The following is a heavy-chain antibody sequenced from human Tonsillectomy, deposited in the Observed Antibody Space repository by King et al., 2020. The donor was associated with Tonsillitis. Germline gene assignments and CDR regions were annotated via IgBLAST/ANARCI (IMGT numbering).Heavy chain of an antibody. Sequence: VQLVESGGGLVQPGGSLRLSCAASGFTFSSYAMSWVRQAPGKGLEWVSGSSGSGGSTYYADSVKGRFTISRDNSKNTLYLQVNSLRAEDTAVYYCAKDYYYASGSCFGYWGQGTLVTVSS. J-gene: IGHJ4*02. D-gene: IGHD3-10*01. CDR2: SSGSGGST. V-gene: IGHV3-23*04. CDR1: GFTFSSYA. CDR3: AKDYYYASGSCFGY.